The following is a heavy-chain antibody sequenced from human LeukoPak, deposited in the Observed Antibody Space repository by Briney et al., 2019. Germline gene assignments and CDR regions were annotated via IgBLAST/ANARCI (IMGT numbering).Heavy chain of an antibody. CDR3: ARDPAERGFDP. Sequence: ASVKVSCKASGYTFTSYGISWVRQAPGQGLEWMGWISAYNGNTNYAQKLQGRVTMTTDTSTSTVYMELRSLRSDDTAVYYCARDPAERGFDPWGQGTLVTVSS. J-gene: IGHJ5*02. CDR2: ISAYNGNT. V-gene: IGHV1-18*01. CDR1: GYTFTSYG.